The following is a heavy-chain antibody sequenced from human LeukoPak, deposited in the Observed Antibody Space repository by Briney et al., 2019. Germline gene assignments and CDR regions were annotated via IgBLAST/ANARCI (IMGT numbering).Heavy chain of an antibody. Sequence: GGSLRLSCAASGFSVSGNHMNWVRQAPGKGLEWVSVIYSGGFTYYADSIKGRFTISRDNSKNTLYLQMNSLRAEDTAVYYCARSLRECSSTSCYTGGFDYWGQGTLVTVSS. CDR3: ARSLRECSSTSCYTGGFDY. CDR1: GFSVSGNH. V-gene: IGHV3-53*01. D-gene: IGHD2-2*02. CDR2: IYSGGFT. J-gene: IGHJ4*02.